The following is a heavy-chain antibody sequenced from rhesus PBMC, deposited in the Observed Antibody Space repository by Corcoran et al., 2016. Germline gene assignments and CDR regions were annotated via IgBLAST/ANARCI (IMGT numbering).Heavy chain of an antibody. CDR3: ARVPRGGSLNHLDY. D-gene: IGHD6-25*01. Sequence: EVQLVESGGGLAKPGGSLRLSCAASGFSFSDYYMYWGRQAPGKGLEWVSGLSYTGGVTDDDESVKGEFTISGGKANNQRYLQMTSLGAGATAFYYGARVPRGGSLNHLDYWGQGVLVTVSS. V-gene: IGHV3S18*01. CDR1: GFSFSDYY. CDR2: LSYTGGVT. J-gene: IGHJ4*01.